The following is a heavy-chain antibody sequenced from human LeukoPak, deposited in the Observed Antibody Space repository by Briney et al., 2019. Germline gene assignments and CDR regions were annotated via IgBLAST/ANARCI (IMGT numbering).Heavy chain of an antibody. CDR1: GYSFASYW. V-gene: IGHV5-51*01. Sequence: GESLKISCKGSGYSFASYWIGWVRQMPEKGLEWMGIINPADSDTWYSPSFQGQVTISADKSISTAYLQWSSLKASDTAMYYCARDDYGGGYFDLWGRGTLVAVSS. CDR2: INPADSDT. D-gene: IGHD4-23*01. J-gene: IGHJ2*01. CDR3: ARDDYGGGYFDL.